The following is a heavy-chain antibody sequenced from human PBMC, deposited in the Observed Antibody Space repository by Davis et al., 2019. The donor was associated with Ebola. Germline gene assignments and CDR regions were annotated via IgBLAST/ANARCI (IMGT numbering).Heavy chain of an antibody. CDR1: GYTFTSYD. J-gene: IGHJ4*02. V-gene: IGHV1-69*04. CDR2: IIPILGIA. Sequence: SVKVSCKASGYTFTSYDINWVRQATGQGLEWMGRIIPILGIANYAQKFQGRVTITADKSTSAAYMELSSLRSEDTAVYYCASPAYCSGGSCYLPHFDYWGQGTLVTVSS. D-gene: IGHD2-15*01. CDR3: ASPAYCSGGSCYLPHFDY.